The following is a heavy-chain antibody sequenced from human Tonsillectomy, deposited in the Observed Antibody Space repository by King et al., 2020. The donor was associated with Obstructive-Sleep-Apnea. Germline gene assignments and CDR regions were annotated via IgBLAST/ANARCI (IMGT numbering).Heavy chain of an antibody. Sequence: VQLVESGGGLVQPGGSLRLSCAASGFTFDSYWMTWVRQAPGKGLEWVANIKEYGSEKYYVDSVKGRFTISRDNAKNSLYLQMNSLRAEDTAVYYCARHSGYSYGFLPLDHWGQGTLVTVSS. V-gene: IGHV3-7*03. CDR2: IKEYGSEK. CDR3: ARHSGYSYGFLPLDH. J-gene: IGHJ4*02. D-gene: IGHD5-18*01. CDR1: GFTFDSYW.